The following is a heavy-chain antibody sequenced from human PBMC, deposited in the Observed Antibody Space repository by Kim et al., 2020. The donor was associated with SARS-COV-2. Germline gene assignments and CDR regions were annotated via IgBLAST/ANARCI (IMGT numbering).Heavy chain of an antibody. J-gene: IGHJ5*02. CDR3: ERGTRYGSGWYH. Sequence: SVKVSCKASGGTFSSYVISWVRQAPGQGLEWMGRIIPIVGIANYAQKFQGRVTITADKSTSTVYMELSSLRSQDTAVYYWERGTRYGSGWYHWGQGTLVTVSS. D-gene: IGHD6-19*01. CDR2: IIPIVGIA. CDR1: GGTFSSYV. V-gene: IGHV1-69*04.